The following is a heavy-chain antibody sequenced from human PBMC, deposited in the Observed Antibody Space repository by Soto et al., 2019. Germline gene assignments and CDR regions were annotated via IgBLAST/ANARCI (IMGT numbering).Heavy chain of an antibody. D-gene: IGHD5-12*01. V-gene: IGHV3-30*18. Sequence: GGSLRLSCAASGFTFSSYGMHWVRQAPGKGLEWVAVISYDGSNKYYADSVKGRFTISRDNSKNTLYLQMNSLRAEDTAVYYCAKDRYSGYDYLGADYWGQGTLVTVSS. CDR1: GFTFSSYG. CDR3: AKDRYSGYDYLGADY. J-gene: IGHJ4*02. CDR2: ISYDGSNK.